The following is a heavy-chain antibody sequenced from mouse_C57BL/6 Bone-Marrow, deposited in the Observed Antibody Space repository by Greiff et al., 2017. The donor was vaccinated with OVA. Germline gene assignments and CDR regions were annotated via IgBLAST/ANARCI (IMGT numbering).Heavy chain of an antibody. Sequence: EVKLMESGPELVKPGASVKISCKASGYTFTDYYMNWVKQSHGKSLEWIGDINPNNGGTSYNQKFKGKATLTVDKSSSTAYMELRSLTSEDSAVYYCASDGYSHWYFDVWGTGTTVTVSS. V-gene: IGHV1-26*01. CDR2: INPNNGGT. J-gene: IGHJ1*03. D-gene: IGHD2-3*01. CDR1: GYTFTDYY. CDR3: ASDGYSHWYFDV.